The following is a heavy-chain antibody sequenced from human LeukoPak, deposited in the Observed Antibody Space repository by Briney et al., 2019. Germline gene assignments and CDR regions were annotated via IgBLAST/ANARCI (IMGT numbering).Heavy chain of an antibody. Sequence: SETLSLTCTVSGYSINDGYYWGWIRQPPGKGLEWIGSIYHSGTTNYNPSLKSRVTISVDTSKNQFSLKLSSVTAADTAVYYCARVVSGYSYGRNYYYYYMDVWGKGTTVTVSS. V-gene: IGHV4-38-2*02. CDR1: GYSINDGYY. CDR3: ARVVSGYSYGRNYYYYYMDV. CDR2: IYHSGTT. D-gene: IGHD5-18*01. J-gene: IGHJ6*03.